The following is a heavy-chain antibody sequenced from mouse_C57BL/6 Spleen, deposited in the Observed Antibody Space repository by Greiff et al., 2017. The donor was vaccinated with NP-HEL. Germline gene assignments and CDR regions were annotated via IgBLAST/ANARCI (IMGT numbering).Heavy chain of an antibody. D-gene: IGHD1-1*01. V-gene: IGHV3-1*01. J-gene: IGHJ4*01. CDR1: GYSITSGYD. CDR3: ARGDYGSSYDYYAMDY. CDR2: ISYSGST. Sequence: EVKLLESGPGMVKPSQSLSLTCTVTGYSITSGYDWHWIRHFPGNKLEWMGYISYSGSTNYNPSLKSRISITHDTSKNHFFLKLNSVTTEDTATYYCARGDYGSSYDYYAMDYWGQGTSVTVSS.